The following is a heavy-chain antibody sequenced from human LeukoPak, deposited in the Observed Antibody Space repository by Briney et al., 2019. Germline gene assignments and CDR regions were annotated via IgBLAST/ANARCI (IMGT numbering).Heavy chain of an antibody. CDR3: ARSPGYGDYRYYYGMDV. D-gene: IGHD4-17*01. V-gene: IGHV3-74*01. CDR2: INSDGSST. CDR1: GFTFRDNA. Sequence: GGSLRLSCAASGFTFRDNAMSWVRQAPGKGLVWVSRINSDGSSTSYADSVKGRFTISRDNAKNTLYLQMNSLRAEDTAVYYCARSPGYGDYRYYYGMDVWGQGTTVTVSS. J-gene: IGHJ6*02.